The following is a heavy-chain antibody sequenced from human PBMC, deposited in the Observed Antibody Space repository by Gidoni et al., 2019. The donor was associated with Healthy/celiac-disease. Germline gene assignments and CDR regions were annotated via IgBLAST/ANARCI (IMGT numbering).Heavy chain of an antibody. CDR3: ASLVPVEGGGCWFDP. Sequence: QLQLQESGPGLVKPSETLSLTCTVSGGSISSSSYYWGWIRQPPGKGLEWIGSIYYSGSTYYNPSLKSRVTISVDTSKNQFSLKLSSVTAADTAVYYCASLVPVEGGGCWFDPWGQGTLVTVSS. D-gene: IGHD2-2*01. CDR1: GGSISSSSYY. J-gene: IGHJ5*02. CDR2: IYYSGST. V-gene: IGHV4-39*01.